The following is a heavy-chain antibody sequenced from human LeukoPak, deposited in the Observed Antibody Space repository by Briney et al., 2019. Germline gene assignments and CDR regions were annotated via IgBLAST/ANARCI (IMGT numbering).Heavy chain of an antibody. D-gene: IGHD6-19*01. Sequence: GGSLRLSRAASGFTFSSYEMNWVRQAPGKGLEWVSGVSPSGDITYYADSVKGRFTISRDNSKNTLYLQMGSLRAEDMAVYYCARGSSGWYPFDYWGQGTLVTVSS. J-gene: IGHJ4*02. V-gene: IGHV3-23*01. CDR2: VSPSGDIT. CDR3: ARGSSGWYPFDY. CDR1: GFTFSSYE.